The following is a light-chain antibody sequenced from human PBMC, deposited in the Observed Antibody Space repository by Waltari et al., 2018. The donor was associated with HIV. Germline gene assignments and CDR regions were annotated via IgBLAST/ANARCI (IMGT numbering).Light chain of an antibody. CDR3: ASWDDSLGGVV. CDR2: GNN. CDR1: RSNIRSNS. Sequence: QSVLTQPPSASGTPGQRVTFSCSGARSNIRSNSVYWYQKLPGTAPKLLMYGNNERPSGVPDRFSGSKSATSASLAISGLRSEDEAEYYCASWDDSLGGVVFGGVTQLTVL. J-gene: IGLJ2*01. V-gene: IGLV1-47*01.